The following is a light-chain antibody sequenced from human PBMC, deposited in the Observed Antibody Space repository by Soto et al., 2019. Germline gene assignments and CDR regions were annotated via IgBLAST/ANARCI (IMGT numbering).Light chain of an antibody. CDR3: QPYNNWPLP. V-gene: IGKV3-15*01. Sequence: EVVMTQSQATLSVSPGEGVTLSCRASQGIVDTLAWYQHKPGQTPRLLIYDTSTRATGVPARFSGSRSGPEFTLTINSRHSEDFAIYYCQPYNNWPLPFGGGTKVESK. CDR2: DTS. CDR1: QGIVDT. J-gene: IGKJ4*01.